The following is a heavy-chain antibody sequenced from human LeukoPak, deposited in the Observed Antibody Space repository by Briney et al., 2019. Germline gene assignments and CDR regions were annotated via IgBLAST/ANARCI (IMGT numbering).Heavy chain of an antibody. Sequence: PGGSLRLSCAASGFTFSSYWMHWVRQAPGKGLVWVSRINSDGSNTSYADSVKGRLTISRDNSKNTLYLQMSSLRAEDTAVYYCVKGPSKELDGSGSYSTFDYWGQGTLVTVSS. J-gene: IGHJ4*02. V-gene: IGHV3-74*01. CDR3: VKGPSKELDGSGSYSTFDY. CDR1: GFTFSSYW. D-gene: IGHD3-10*01. CDR2: INSDGSNT.